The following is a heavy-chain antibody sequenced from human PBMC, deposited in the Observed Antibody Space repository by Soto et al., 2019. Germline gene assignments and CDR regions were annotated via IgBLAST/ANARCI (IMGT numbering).Heavy chain of an antibody. V-gene: IGHV3-21*04. Sequence: PGGSLRLSCAASGFTFSSYAMSGVRQAPGKGLEWVSAISSSGSTIYYADSVKGRFTISRDNAKNSLYLQMNSLRAEDTAVYYCARGGYSYGSPAYWGQGTLVTVSS. D-gene: IGHD5-18*01. CDR2: ISSSGSTI. J-gene: IGHJ4*02. CDR1: GFTFSSYA. CDR3: ARGGYSYGSPAY.